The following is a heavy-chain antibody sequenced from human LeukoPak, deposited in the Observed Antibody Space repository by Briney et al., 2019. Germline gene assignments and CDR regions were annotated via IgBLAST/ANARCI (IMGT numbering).Heavy chain of an antibody. J-gene: IGHJ6*02. CDR3: ARDRRPRGWYPNYGMDV. V-gene: IGHV3-53*01. Sequence: GGSLRLSCAASGLTVSSNYMSWVRQAPGKGLEWVSVIYSGGSTYYADSVKGRFTISRDNSKNTLYLQMNSLRAEDTAVYYCARDRRPRGWYPNYGMDVWGQGTTVTVSS. D-gene: IGHD6-19*01. CDR1: GLTVSSNY. CDR2: IYSGGST.